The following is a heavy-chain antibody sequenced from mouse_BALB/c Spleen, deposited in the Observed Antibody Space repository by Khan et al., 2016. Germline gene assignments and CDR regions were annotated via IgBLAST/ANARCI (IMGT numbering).Heavy chain of an antibody. D-gene: IGHD2-13*01. J-gene: IGHJ2*01. CDR3: AGGNSYYDDDD. V-gene: IGHV1-87*01. CDR2: IYPGDGDT. Sequence: QVQLQQSGAELARPGASVKLSCKASGYTFTTYWMQWVKQRPGQGLEWIGAIYPGDGDTRYTQKFKGKATLTADKSSSTAYMQLSSLASEDSAVYYCAGGNSYYDDDDWGQGTTLTVSS. CDR1: GYTFTTYW.